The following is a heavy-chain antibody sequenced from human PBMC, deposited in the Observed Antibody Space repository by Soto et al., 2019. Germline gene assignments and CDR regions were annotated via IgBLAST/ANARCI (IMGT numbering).Heavy chain of an antibody. Sequence: QVQLVESGGGVVQPGRSLRLSCAASGFTFSSYARHWVRQAPGKGLEWGAVISYDGSNKYYADSVKGRFTISRDNSKNTLYLQMNSLRAEDTAVYYCARDALTIFGVADDAFDIWGQGTMVTVSS. D-gene: IGHD3-3*01. V-gene: IGHV3-30-3*01. CDR1: GFTFSSYA. J-gene: IGHJ3*02. CDR2: ISYDGSNK. CDR3: ARDALTIFGVADDAFDI.